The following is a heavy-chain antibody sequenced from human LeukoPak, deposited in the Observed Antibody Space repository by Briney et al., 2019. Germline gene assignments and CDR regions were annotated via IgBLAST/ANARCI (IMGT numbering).Heavy chain of an antibody. V-gene: IGHV3-64*02. CDR3: ARDSFYTGYDRGFGY. Sequence: QSGGSLRLSCTASGFTLSNFAMHWVRQSPDKGLQYVSVISTNGSRTFYADSVKGRFIISRDNSKNTLYLQMGSLRGEDTAVYYCARDSFYTGYDRGFGYWGQGTLVTVSS. CDR1: GFTLSNFA. J-gene: IGHJ4*02. D-gene: IGHD5-12*01. CDR2: ISTNGSRT.